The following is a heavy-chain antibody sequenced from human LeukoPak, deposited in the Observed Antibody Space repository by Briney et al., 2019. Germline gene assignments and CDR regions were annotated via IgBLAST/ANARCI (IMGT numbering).Heavy chain of an antibody. J-gene: IGHJ4*02. CDR2: ISGNAGST. CDR1: GFTLSGYA. Sequence: TGGSLRLSCAASGFTLSGYAMSWVRQAPGKGLEWVSLISGNAGSTYYADSVKGRFTISRDITKNTLYLQMNSLRAEDTAVYYCAKFPFPGSYSSFDYWGQGSLVIVSP. V-gene: IGHV3-23*01. D-gene: IGHD1-26*01. CDR3: AKFPFPGSYSSFDY.